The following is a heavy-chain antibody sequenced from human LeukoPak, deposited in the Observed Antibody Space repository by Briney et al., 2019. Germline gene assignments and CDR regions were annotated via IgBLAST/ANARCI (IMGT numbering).Heavy chain of an antibody. CDR3: AQFMYNWNYLY. J-gene: IGHJ4*02. CDR1: GGSISSGSYY. CDR2: IYYIGST. V-gene: IGHV4-39*01. Sequence: KSSETLSLTCTVSGGSISSGSYYWGWIRQPPGTGLEWIGTIYYIGSTYYNPSLKSRVTISVDTSKNQLSLKLSSVTAADTAVYYCAQFMYNWNYLYWGQGTLVTVSS. D-gene: IGHD1-7*01.